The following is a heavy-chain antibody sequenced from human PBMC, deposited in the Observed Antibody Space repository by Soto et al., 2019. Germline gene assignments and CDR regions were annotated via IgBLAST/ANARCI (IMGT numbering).Heavy chain of an antibody. CDR1: GGTFNSYT. J-gene: IGHJ4*02. CDR3: ATSYGSGSRPFDY. Sequence: QVQLVQSGAEVKKSGSSVRVSCKASGGTFNSYTLSWVRQAPGQRLEWMGRIIPMLSMSTYAQKFQGRVSLIADKSTHRVYLDLSSLRSDETAIYYCATSYGSGSRPFDYWGQGTLVTVSS. D-gene: IGHD3-10*01. CDR2: IIPMLSMS. V-gene: IGHV1-69*02.